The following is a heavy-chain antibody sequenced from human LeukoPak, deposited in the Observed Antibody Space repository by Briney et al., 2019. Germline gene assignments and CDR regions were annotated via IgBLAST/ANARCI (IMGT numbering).Heavy chain of an antibody. CDR1: GYTFGDYG. CDR3: ARAHYYTSGSYYSGYYYGMDV. D-gene: IGHD3-10*01. V-gene: IGHV1-18*01. CDR2: VSAYTGNT. J-gene: IGHJ6*02. Sequence: ASVKVSCKASGYTFGDYGITWIRQAPGQGLEWMGWVSAYTGNTNYAQSLQDRVIMIADTSTDTAYMELRSLRPDDTAVYYCARAHYYTSGSYYSGYYYGMDVWGQGTTVTVSS.